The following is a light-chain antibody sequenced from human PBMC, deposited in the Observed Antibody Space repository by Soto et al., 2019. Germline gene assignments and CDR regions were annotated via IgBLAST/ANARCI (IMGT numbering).Light chain of an antibody. V-gene: IGKV3-15*01. CDR1: QSVSSH. CDR2: DAS. Sequence: EIVMTQSPATLYVSPGERATLSCRASQSVSSHLAWYQQKPGQAPRLFMFDASTRATGVPARLSGSGSGTEFTLTISSLQSEDLGVYYCHQYPDRPQTFGQGTKVEIK. CDR3: HQYPDRPQT. J-gene: IGKJ1*01.